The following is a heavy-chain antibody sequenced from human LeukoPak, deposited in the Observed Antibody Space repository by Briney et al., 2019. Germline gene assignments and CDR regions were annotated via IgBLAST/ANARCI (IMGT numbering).Heavy chain of an antibody. Sequence: GGPLRLSCAASGFTFDDFGMSWVRQAPGEGLEWVSSTNWNGGRTGYADSVKGRFIISRDNAKNSLYLQMNSLRAEDTALHYCARDSTVTTFSFDPWGQGTLVTVSS. V-gene: IGHV3-20*04. CDR2: TNWNGGRT. J-gene: IGHJ5*02. CDR3: ARDSTVTTFSFDP. CDR1: GFTFDDFG. D-gene: IGHD4-17*01.